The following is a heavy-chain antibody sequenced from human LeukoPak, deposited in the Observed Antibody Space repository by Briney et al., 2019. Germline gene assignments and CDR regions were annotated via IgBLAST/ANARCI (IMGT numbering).Heavy chain of an antibody. CDR1: GFTFSSYE. CDR2: ISSSGSTI. V-gene: IGHV3-48*03. Sequence: PGGSLRLSCAASGFTFSSYEMNWVRQAPGQGLEWVSYISSSGSTIYYADSVKGRFTISRDNAKNSLYLQMNSLRAEDTAVYYCARDSASLRYFDWVYYGMDVWGQGTTVTVSS. D-gene: IGHD3-9*01. J-gene: IGHJ6*02. CDR3: ARDSASLRYFDWVYYGMDV.